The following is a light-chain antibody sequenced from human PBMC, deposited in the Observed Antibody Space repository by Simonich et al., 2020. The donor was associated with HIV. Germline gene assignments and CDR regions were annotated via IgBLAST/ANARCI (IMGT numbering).Light chain of an antibody. J-gene: IGKJ3*01. Sequence: EIVMTQSPATLSVSPGERATLSCRASQSVSSNLAWYQQKPGQSPRPLIYGASTRAPGIPARFSGSWSGTDFTLTISSLEPEDFAVYYCQQRSNWPPKFTFGPGTKVDIK. CDR2: GAS. V-gene: IGKV3-15*01. CDR1: QSVSSN. CDR3: QQRSNWPPKFT.